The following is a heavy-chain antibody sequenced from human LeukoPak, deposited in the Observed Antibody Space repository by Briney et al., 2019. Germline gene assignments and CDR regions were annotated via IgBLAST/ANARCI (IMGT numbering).Heavy chain of an antibody. J-gene: IGHJ4*02. D-gene: IGHD2-2*01. V-gene: IGHV3-9*01. CDR1: GFTFDDYA. CDR2: ISWNSGSI. CDR3: ANGRDIVVDQ. Sequence: EPGGSLRLSCAASGFTFDDYAMHWVRQAPGKGLEWVSGISWNSGSIGYADSVKGRFTTSRDNSKNTLYLQMNSLRAEDTAVYYCANGRDIVVDQWGQGTLVTVSS.